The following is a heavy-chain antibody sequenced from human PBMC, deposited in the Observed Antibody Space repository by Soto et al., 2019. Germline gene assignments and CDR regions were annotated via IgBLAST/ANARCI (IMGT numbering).Heavy chain of an antibody. Sequence: QVQLVESGGGVVQPGRSLRLSCAASGFTFSNYAMYWVRQAPGKGLEWVAVISYDGNNKYYADSVKGRFTISRDNSKNTLYLQMNSLRAEDTGVYYCARAGCDGGTCYTLVGLRYGMDVWGQGTTVTVSS. CDR1: GFTFSNYA. CDR2: ISYDGNNK. D-gene: IGHD2-15*01. V-gene: IGHV3-30-3*01. J-gene: IGHJ6*02. CDR3: ARAGCDGGTCYTLVGLRYGMDV.